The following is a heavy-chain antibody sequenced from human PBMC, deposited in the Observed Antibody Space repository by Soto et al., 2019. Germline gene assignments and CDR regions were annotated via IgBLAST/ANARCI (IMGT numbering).Heavy chain of an antibody. D-gene: IGHD1-1*01. V-gene: IGHV4-34*01. J-gene: IGHJ4*02. CDR1: GGSFSGYY. CDR3: ARHSSWLELDY. Sequence: QVQLQQWGAGLLKPSETLSVTCAVYGGSFSGYYWSWIRQSPGKGLEWIGEINHAGGTKYNPSLKSRVTILVDTSKNQCSMKMSSVTAAYTAVYYCARHSSWLELDYWGQGTLVTVSS. CDR2: INHAGGT.